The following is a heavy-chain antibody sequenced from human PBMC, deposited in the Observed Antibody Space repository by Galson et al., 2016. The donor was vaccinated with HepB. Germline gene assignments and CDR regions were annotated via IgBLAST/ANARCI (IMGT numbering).Heavy chain of an antibody. CDR1: GGTLSNHA. CDR2: IIPLLSFT. J-gene: IGHJ4*02. D-gene: IGHD3-10*02. CDR3: ARDVRLGDLTYYFDK. V-gene: IGHV1-69*04. Sequence: SVKVSCKASGGTLSNHAISWVRQAPGQGLEWMGRIIPLLSFTNSTQKFQGRVAITADTSTNTAYMELSSLRSDDTAVYHCARDVRLGDLTYYFDKWGQGTLVTVSS.